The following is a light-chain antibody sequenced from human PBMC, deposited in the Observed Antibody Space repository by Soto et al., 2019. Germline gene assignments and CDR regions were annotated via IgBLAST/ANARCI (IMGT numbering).Light chain of an antibody. J-gene: IGKJ2*01. Sequence: EIVLTQSPGTLSLSPGERVTLSCRASQSVTSNYLAWYQHKPGQAPRLLISAASNRATGIPDRFSGSGTGTYLTSPVQTLEPEDFEVYYCDLYGSGRVSFGQGTKLEIK. CDR2: AAS. CDR1: QSVTSNY. CDR3: DLYGSGRVS. V-gene: IGKV3-20*01.